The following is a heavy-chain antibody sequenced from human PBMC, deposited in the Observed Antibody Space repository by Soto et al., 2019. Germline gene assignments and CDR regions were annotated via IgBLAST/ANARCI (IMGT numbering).Heavy chain of an antibody. V-gene: IGHV3-30*18. CDR3: AKELAYGDFWRGLEY. J-gene: IGHJ4*02. D-gene: IGHD3-3*01. Sequence: QVQLVESGGGVVQPGRSLRLSCAASGFSFSSYAMHWVRQAPGKGLEWVAIISHDGNIKRYADFVEGRFIVFRDNSNNNLLLQRESLKTYDTAVYYCAKELAYGDFWRGLEYWGQGTLVTVAS. CDR2: ISHDGNIK. CDR1: GFSFSSYA.